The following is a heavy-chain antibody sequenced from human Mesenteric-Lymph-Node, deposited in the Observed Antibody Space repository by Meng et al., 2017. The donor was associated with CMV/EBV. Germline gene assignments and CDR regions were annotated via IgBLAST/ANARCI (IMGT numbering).Heavy chain of an antibody. V-gene: IGHV1-2*02. Sequence: ASVKVSCKTSGYTFTAYYVHWFRQAPGQGLEWMGWFNPKSGGTNYAQKFQGRVTMTRDTSISTAYMELSRLRSDDTAVYYCAKRGYSYGYYYGMDVWGQGTTVTVSS. D-gene: IGHD5-18*01. CDR3: AKRGYSYGYYYGMDV. J-gene: IGHJ6*02. CDR2: FNPKSGGT. CDR1: GYTFTAYY.